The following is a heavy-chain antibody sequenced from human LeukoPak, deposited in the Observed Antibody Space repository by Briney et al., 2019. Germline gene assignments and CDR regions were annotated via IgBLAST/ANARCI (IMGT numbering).Heavy chain of an antibody. V-gene: IGHV4-59*01. CDR3: ARGLSTVTKHAFDI. D-gene: IGHD4-17*01. J-gene: IGHJ3*02. CDR2: IYYSGST. CDR1: GGSISNYY. Sequence: SETLSLTCTVSGGSISNYYWSWIRQPPGKGLEWIGYIYYSGSTKYNPSLKSRVTISVDTSKNQFSLRLSSVTAADTAVYYCARGLSTVTKHAFDIWGQGTMVTVSS.